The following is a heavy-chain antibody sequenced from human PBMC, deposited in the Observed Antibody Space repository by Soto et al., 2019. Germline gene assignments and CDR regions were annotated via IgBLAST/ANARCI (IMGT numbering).Heavy chain of an antibody. CDR3: ANRLSYCGCGNCLRFDS. D-gene: IGHD2-15*01. Sequence: EVQLLESGGGLVQPGESLRLSCAASGFTFSNYAMTWVRQAPGKGLEWVASISGSTFNIYYADSVKGRFTISRDNSKNTLYLQMNSMRAEDTAVYYCANRLSYCGCGNCLRFDSWGQGTLVTVSS. CDR2: ISGSTFNI. CDR1: GFTFSNYA. J-gene: IGHJ4*02. V-gene: IGHV3-23*01.